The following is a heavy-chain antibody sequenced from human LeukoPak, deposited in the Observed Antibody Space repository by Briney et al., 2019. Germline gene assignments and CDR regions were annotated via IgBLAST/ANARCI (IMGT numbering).Heavy chain of an antibody. CDR1: GFTFSSYA. V-gene: IGHV3-23*01. J-gene: IGHJ6*02. CDR3: ANTEEWELQDYYYGMDV. CDR2: ISGSGGST. D-gene: IGHD1-26*01. Sequence: GGSLRLSCAASGFTFSSYAMSWDRQAPGKGLEWVSAISGSGGSTYYADSVKGRFTISRDNSKNTLYLQMNSLRAEDTAVYYCANTEEWELQDYYYGMDVWGQGTTVTDSS.